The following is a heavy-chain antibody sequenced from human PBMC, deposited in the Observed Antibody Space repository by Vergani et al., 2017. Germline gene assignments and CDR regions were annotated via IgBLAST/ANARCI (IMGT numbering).Heavy chain of an antibody. CDR1: GYTLTELS. V-gene: IGHV1-24*01. J-gene: IGHJ6*02. CDR2: FEPAVGET. D-gene: IGHD3-10*01. Sequence: VQLVQSGAEVKKPGASVKVSCKVSGYTLTELSMHWVRQAPGKGLEWMVGFEPAVGETIYAQKFQGRVTMTEDTSTDTAYMELSSLRSEDTAVHYCATGSLYYYYGMDVWGQGTTVTVSS. CDR3: ATGSLYYYYGMDV.